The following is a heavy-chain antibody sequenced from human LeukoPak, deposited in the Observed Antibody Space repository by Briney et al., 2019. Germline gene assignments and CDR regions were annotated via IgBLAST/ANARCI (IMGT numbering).Heavy chain of an antibody. CDR1: GGSSSVFY. CDR2: LTHIGST. Sequence: PSQTLSPTRALLGGSSSVFYWSSIPDPPQKGLEWIGELTHIGSTHTNASLKSRVTISVDTSKNQFSLKLSSVTAADTAVYYCARGPGRYCSSTSCSRRYYYYYMDVWGKGTTVTVSS. CDR3: ARGPGRYCSSTSCSRRYYYYYMDV. J-gene: IGHJ6*03. V-gene: IGHV4-34*01. D-gene: IGHD2-2*01.